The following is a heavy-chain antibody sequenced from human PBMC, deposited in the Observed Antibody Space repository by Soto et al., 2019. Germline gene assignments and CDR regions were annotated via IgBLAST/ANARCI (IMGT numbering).Heavy chain of an antibody. CDR2: IRSKANSYAT. CDR3: TRHGWTYGSGSFYYYYMDV. CDR1: GFTFSGSA. Sequence: EVQLVESGGGLVQPGGSLKLSCAASGFTFSGSAMHWVRQASGKGLEWVGRIRSKANSYATAYAASVKGRFTISRDDSKNTAYLQMNSLKTEDTAVYYCTRHGWTYGSGSFYYYYMDVWGKGTTVTVSS. D-gene: IGHD3-10*01. V-gene: IGHV3-73*01. J-gene: IGHJ6*03.